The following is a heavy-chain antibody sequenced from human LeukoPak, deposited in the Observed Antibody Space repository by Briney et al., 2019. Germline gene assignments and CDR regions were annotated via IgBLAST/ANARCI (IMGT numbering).Heavy chain of an antibody. V-gene: IGHV1-69*04. Sequence: SVKVSCKASGDTFSSYAISWVRQAPGQGLEWMGRIIPILGIANYAQKFQGRVTITADKSTSTAYMELSSLRSEDTAVYYCARDPESVDTAMVISYWGQGTLVTVSS. J-gene: IGHJ4*02. D-gene: IGHD5-18*01. CDR1: GDTFSSYA. CDR2: IIPILGIA. CDR3: ARDPESVDTAMVISY.